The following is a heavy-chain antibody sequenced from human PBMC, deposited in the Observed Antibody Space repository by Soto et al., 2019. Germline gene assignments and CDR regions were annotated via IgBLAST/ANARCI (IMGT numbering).Heavy chain of an antibody. CDR1: GGTFSSYA. V-gene: IGHV1-69*01. CDR2: IIPIFGTA. Sequence: QVQLVQSGAEVKKPGSSVKVSCKASGGTFSSYAISWVRQAPGQGLAWMGGIIPIFGTANYAQKFQGRVTITADESTSTAYMELSSLRSEDTAVYYCARVTWGGLWNSSYLTDYWGQGTLVTVSS. D-gene: IGHD6-13*01. J-gene: IGHJ4*02. CDR3: ARVTWGGLWNSSYLTDY.